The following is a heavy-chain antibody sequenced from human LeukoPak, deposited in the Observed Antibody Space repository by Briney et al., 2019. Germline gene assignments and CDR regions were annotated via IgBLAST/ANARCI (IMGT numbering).Heavy chain of an antibody. CDR3: ARDPASIDSYYYGMDV. Sequence: GGSLRLSCAASGFTFRTYSMNWVRQAPGKGLEWVSSITNSSSYTYYADSVKGRFTISRDNAKNSLYLQMNSLRAEDTAVYYCARDPASIDSYYYGMDVWGQGTTVAVSS. CDR2: ITNSSSYT. V-gene: IGHV3-21*01. D-gene: IGHD2-2*02. J-gene: IGHJ6*02. CDR1: GFTFRTYS.